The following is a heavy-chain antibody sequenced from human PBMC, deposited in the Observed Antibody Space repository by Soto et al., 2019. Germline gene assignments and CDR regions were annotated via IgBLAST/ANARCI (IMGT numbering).Heavy chain of an antibody. CDR2: IYYSGST. Sequence: PSDTLSLTCTVSGGSISSSSYYWGWIRQPPGKGLEWIGSIYYSGSTYYNPSLKSRVTISVDTSKNQFSLKLSSVTAADTAVYYCARHNDYGDLLAYWGQGTLVTVSS. D-gene: IGHD4-17*01. CDR3: ARHNDYGDLLAY. V-gene: IGHV4-39*01. J-gene: IGHJ4*02. CDR1: GGSISSSSYY.